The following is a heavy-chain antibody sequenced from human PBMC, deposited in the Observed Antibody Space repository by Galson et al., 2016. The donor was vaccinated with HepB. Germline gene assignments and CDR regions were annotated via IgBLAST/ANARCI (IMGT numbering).Heavy chain of an antibody. Sequence: SLRLSCAASGFSSSAYWMNWVRQAPGKGLVWVSHINPDGTKTAYVDSVKGRFTFSRDNAKITLSLQMNNLRVEDTAVYYCVRDGMGTTPYDVWGQGTLVTVSS. CDR3: VRDGMGTTPYDV. J-gene: IGHJ4*02. V-gene: IGHV3-74*01. CDR2: INPDGTKT. D-gene: IGHD1-7*01. CDR1: GFSSSAYW.